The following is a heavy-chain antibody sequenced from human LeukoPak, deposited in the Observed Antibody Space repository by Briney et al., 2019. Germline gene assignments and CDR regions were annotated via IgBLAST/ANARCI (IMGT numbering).Heavy chain of an antibody. V-gene: IGHV3-23*01. Sequence: GGSLRLSCAASGFTFSIYAMSWVRQAPGKGLEWVSAIVGSGGTTYYADFVKGRFTISRDNSKNTLHLQMSSLRAEDTGIYYCAKDREATYLWGFLNYGGQGTLVTVPS. CDR1: GFTFSIYA. CDR3: AKDREATYLWGFLNY. CDR2: IVGSGGTT. J-gene: IGHJ4*02. D-gene: IGHD5-24*01.